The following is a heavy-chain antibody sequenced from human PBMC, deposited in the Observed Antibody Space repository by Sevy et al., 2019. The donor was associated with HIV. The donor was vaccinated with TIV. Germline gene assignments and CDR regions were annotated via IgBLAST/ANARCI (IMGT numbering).Heavy chain of an antibody. D-gene: IGHD2-21*02. CDR1: GFIFDDYA. CDR2: ISWNSDSI. CDR3: AKDGCSGDYSLDQ. Sequence: GGSLRLSCAASGFIFDDYAMHWVRQVPGKGLEWVSSISWNSDSIGYADFVKGRFTISRDSAKNSLYLQMNSLRAEDTALYYCAKDGCSGDYSLDQWGQGTPVTVSS. V-gene: IGHV3-9*01. J-gene: IGHJ1*01.